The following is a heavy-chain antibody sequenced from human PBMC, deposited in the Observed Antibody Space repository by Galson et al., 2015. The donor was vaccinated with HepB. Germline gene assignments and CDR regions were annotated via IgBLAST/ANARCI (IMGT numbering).Heavy chain of an antibody. CDR2: ISSSSSYI. CDR3: ARAYSLEYYYYYYMDV. CDR1: GFTFSSYS. Sequence: SLRLSCAASGFTFSSYSMNWVRQAPGKGLEWVSSISSSSSYIYYADSVKGRFTISRDNAKNSLYLQMNSLRAEDTAVYYCARAYSLEYYYYYYMDVWGKGTTVTVSS. J-gene: IGHJ6*03. D-gene: IGHD2-15*01. V-gene: IGHV3-21*01.